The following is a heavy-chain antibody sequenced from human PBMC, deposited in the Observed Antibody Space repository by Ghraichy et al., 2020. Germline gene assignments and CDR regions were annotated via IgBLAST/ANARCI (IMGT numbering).Heavy chain of an antibody. V-gene: IGHV3-74*01. J-gene: IGHJ6*02. CDR3: ARDIVFPNFIFYGLDV. CDR2: INTDGAST. Sequence: GGSLRLSCVASGFPFGNYWMHWVRQAPGEGLVWVARINTDGASTTYADSVKGRFTISRDNAKNTVYLQMSSLRAGDTAVYYCARDIVFPNFIFYGLDVWGQGTTGTVSS. D-gene: IGHD1-26*01. CDR1: GFPFGNYW.